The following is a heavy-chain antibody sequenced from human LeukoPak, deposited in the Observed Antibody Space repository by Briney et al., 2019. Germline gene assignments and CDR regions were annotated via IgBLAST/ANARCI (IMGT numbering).Heavy chain of an antibody. D-gene: IGHD3-10*01. V-gene: IGHV3-33*01. CDR2: IWYDGSNK. Sequence: PGVSLRLSCAASGFTFSSYGMHWVGQAPGKGLEGVGVIWYDGSNKYYADSVRGRFTISRDNSKNTLYLQMNSLRAEDTAVYYCAREDYSGSGSYSGRSAFDIWGQGTMVTVSS. J-gene: IGHJ3*02. CDR1: GFTFSSYG. CDR3: AREDYSGSGSYSGRSAFDI.